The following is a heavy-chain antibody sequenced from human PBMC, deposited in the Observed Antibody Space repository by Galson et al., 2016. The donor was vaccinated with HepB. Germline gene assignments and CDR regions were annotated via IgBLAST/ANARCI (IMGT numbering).Heavy chain of an antibody. CDR1: GFTFSRFW. J-gene: IGHJ1*01. Sequence: SLRLSCAASGFTFSRFWMNWVRQAPGKGLEWVASIKEDGSKTLYVDSVKGRFTMSRDNVEESVSLQMNSLRAEDTAVYYCAKYGDEAGWNFHHWGQGTLVTVSS. CDR2: IKEDGSKT. V-gene: IGHV3-7*03. CDR3: AKYGDEAGWNFHH. D-gene: IGHD6-19*01.